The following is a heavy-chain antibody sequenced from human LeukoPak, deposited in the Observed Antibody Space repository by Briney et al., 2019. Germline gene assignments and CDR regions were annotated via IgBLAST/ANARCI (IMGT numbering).Heavy chain of an antibody. J-gene: IGHJ5*02. V-gene: IGHV1-3*01. Sequence: ASVKVSCKASGYTFTSYAMHWVRQAPGQRLEWMGWINAGNGNTKYSQKFQGRVTITRDTSASTAYMELSSLRSEDTAVYYCARNAVVPAAMPGEVDPWGQGTLVTVSS. CDR3: ARNAVVPAAMPGEVDP. CDR2: INAGNGNT. D-gene: IGHD2-2*01. CDR1: GYTFTSYA.